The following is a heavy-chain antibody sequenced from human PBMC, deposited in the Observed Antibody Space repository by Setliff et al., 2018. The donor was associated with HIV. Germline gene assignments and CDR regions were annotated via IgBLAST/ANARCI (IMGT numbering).Heavy chain of an antibody. J-gene: IGHJ4*02. CDR2: IYHSGST. CDR3: ATVSGYYWQYFDY. CDR1: GYSISSGYY. Sequence: SETLSLTCAVSGYSISSGYYLGWIRQPPGKGLEWIGHIYHSGSTSYNPSLKSRATISVDTSKNQFSLKLSSVTAADTAVYYCATVSGYYWQYFDYWGPGTLVTVSS. V-gene: IGHV4-38-2*01. D-gene: IGHD3-22*01.